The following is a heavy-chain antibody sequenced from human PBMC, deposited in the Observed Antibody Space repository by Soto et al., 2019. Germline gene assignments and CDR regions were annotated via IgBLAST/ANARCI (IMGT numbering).Heavy chain of an antibody. J-gene: IGHJ3*02. CDR1: GFTFSSYW. CDR2: IKQDGSEK. Sequence: EVQLVESGGGLVQPGGSLRLSCAASGFTFSSYWMSWVRQAPGKGLEWVANIKQDGSEKYYVDSVKGRFTISRDNAKNSLYLQMNRLRAEDTAVYYCARVMYDYIWGSYRQIDAFDIWGQGTMVTVSS. V-gene: IGHV3-7*01. CDR3: ARVMYDYIWGSYRQIDAFDI. D-gene: IGHD3-16*02.